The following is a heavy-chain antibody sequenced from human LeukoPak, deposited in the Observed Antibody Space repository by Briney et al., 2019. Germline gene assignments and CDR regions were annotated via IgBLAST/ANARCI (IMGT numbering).Heavy chain of an antibody. CDR1: GYSFTSYW. V-gene: IGHV5-51*01. J-gene: IGHJ4*02. Sequence: GESLKISCKGSGYSFTSYWIGWVRQMPGKGLEWMGIIYPGDSDTRYSPSFQGQVTISADKSISTAYLQWSSLKASDTAMYYCARQIRIVVVDEYYFDYWGQGTLVTVSS. D-gene: IGHD3-22*01. CDR3: ARQIRIVVVDEYYFDY. CDR2: IYPGDSDT.